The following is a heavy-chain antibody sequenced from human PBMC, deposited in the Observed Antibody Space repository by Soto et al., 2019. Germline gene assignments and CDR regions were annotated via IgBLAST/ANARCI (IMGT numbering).Heavy chain of an antibody. CDR1: GGSFSGYY. D-gene: IGHD5-18*01. CDR3: AREGYSYGSYYYYYYGMDV. Sequence: SETLSLTCAVYGGSFSGYYWSWIRQPPGKGLEWIGEINHSGSTNYNQSLKSRVTISVDTSKNQFSLKLSSVTAADTAVYYCAREGYSYGSYYYYYYGMDVWGQGTTVTVSS. V-gene: IGHV4-34*01. J-gene: IGHJ6*02. CDR2: INHSGST.